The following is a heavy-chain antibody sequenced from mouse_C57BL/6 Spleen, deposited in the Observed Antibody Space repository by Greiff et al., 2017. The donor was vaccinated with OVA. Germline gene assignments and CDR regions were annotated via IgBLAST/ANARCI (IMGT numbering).Heavy chain of an antibody. Sequence: QVQLQQPGAELVKPGASVKLSCKASGYTFTSYWMHWVKQRPGRGLGWIGRIDPNSGGTKYNEKFKSKATLTVDKPSSTAYMQLSSLTSEDSAVYYCARAGCDEAMDYWGQGTSVTVSS. J-gene: IGHJ4*01. V-gene: IGHV1-72*01. D-gene: IGHD3-3*01. CDR3: ARAGCDEAMDY. CDR2: IDPNSGGT. CDR1: GYTFTSYW.